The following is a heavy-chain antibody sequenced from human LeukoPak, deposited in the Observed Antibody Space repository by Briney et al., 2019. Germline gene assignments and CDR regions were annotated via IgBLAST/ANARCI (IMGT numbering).Heavy chain of an antibody. CDR2: ISYDGSNK. D-gene: IGHD6-19*01. CDR3: AKTKAVAGHYGMDV. CDR1: GFTFSSYG. Sequence: GGSLRLSCAASGFTFSSYGMHWVRQAPGKGLEWVAVISYDGSNKYYADSVKGRFTISRDNSKNTLYLQMNSLRAEDTAVYYCAKTKAVAGHYGMDVWGQGTTVTVSS. J-gene: IGHJ6*02. V-gene: IGHV3-30*18.